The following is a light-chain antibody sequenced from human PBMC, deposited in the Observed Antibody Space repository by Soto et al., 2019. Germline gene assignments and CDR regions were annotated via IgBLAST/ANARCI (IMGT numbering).Light chain of an antibody. V-gene: IGKV3-15*01. CDR3: QQYNNWPQT. Sequence: VLTHSPATLSVSPGERATLSCRASQSLRSSLAWYQQKPGQAPRLLIYDASTRATGIPARFSGSGSGTDFTLTISGLQSEDFAVYYCQQYNNWPQTFGQGTKVDIK. CDR2: DAS. CDR1: QSLRSS. J-gene: IGKJ1*01.